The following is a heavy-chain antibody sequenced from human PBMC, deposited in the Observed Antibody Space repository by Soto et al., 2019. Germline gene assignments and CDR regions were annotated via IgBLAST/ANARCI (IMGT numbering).Heavy chain of an antibody. D-gene: IGHD3-9*01. J-gene: IGHJ5*02. Sequence: SETLSLTCAVYGGSFSGYYWRWIRQPPGKGLEWIGEINHSGSTNYNPSLKSRVTISVDTSKNQFSLKLSSVTAADTAVYYCARAFRSYYDILTGYYDVNWFEPWGQGTLVTVSS. CDR2: INHSGST. CDR1: GGSFSGYY. CDR3: ARAFRSYYDILTGYYDVNWFEP. V-gene: IGHV4-34*01.